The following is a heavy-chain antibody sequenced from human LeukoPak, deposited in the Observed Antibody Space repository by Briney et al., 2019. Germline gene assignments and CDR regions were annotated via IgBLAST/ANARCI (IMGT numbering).Heavy chain of an antibody. D-gene: IGHD5-18*01. Sequence: GASVKVSCKASGYTFTGYGISWVRQAPGQGLEWMGWISAYNGNTNYAQKLQGRVTMTTDTSTSTAYMELRSLRSDDTAVYYCARDLGRQGYSYGASNWFDPWGQGTLVTVSS. CDR3: ARDLGRQGYSYGASNWFDP. CDR2: ISAYNGNT. CDR1: GYTFTGYG. V-gene: IGHV1-18*01. J-gene: IGHJ5*02.